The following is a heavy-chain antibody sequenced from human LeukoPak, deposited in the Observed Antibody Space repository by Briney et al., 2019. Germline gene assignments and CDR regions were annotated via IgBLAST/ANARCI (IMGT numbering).Heavy chain of an antibody. CDR2: INPSGGST. CDR1: GYTFTRYY. CDR3: ARDPVYSSSSGWFDP. D-gene: IGHD6-6*01. J-gene: IGHJ5*02. V-gene: IGHV1-46*01. Sequence: GASVKVCCKASGYTFTRYYMHWVRQAPGQGLEWMGIINPSGGSTSYAQKFQGRVTMTRDMSTSTVYMELSSLRSEDTAVYYCARDPVYSSSSGWFDPWGQGTLVTVSS.